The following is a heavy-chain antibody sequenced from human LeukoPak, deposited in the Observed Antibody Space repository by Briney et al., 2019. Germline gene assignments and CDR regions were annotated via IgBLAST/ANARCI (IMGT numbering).Heavy chain of an antibody. Sequence: GGSLRLSCAASGFTFSSYSMSWVRQAPGKGLEWVANIKQDGSEIYYVDSVKGRFTISRDNAKNALYLQMNSLRVEDTAVYYCASQTSDTGFDNWGQGTLVTVSS. CDR2: IKQDGSEI. CDR3: ASQTSDTGFDN. CDR1: GFTFSSYS. V-gene: IGHV3-7*05. D-gene: IGHD2-2*01. J-gene: IGHJ4*02.